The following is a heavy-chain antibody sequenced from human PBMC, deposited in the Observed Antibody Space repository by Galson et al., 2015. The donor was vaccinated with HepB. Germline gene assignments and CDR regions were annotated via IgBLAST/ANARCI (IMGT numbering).Heavy chain of an antibody. CDR2: IYYSGST. CDR3: ARGSPSYSDGYFLLGRWFDP. CDR1: GGSISSYY. J-gene: IGHJ5*02. Sequence: ETLSLTCTVSGGSISSYYWSWIRQPPGKGLEWIGYIYYSGSTNYNPSLKSRVTISVDTSKNQFSLKLSSVTAADTAVYYCARGSPSYSDGYFLLGRWFDPWGQGTLVTVSS. D-gene: IGHD5-18*01. V-gene: IGHV4-59*01.